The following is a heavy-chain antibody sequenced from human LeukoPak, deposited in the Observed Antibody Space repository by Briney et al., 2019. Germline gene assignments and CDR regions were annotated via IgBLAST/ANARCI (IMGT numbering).Heavy chain of an antibody. CDR1: GGSISSYY. J-gene: IGHJ6*02. D-gene: IGHD3-22*01. CDR3: ASTYYYDLRPYYYYGMDV. CDR2: IYYSGST. Sequence: SETLSLTCTVSGGSISSYYWSWIRQPPGKGLEWIGYIYYSGSTNYNPSLKSPVTISVDTSKNQFSLKLSSVTAADTAVYYCASTYYYDLRPYYYYGMDVWGQGTTVTVSS. V-gene: IGHV4-59*08.